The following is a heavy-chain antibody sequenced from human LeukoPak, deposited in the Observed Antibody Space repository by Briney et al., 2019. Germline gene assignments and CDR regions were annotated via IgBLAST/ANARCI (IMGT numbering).Heavy chain of an antibody. CDR3: ATSRFSEGLGRFDP. CDR1: GDSISSGTYY. CDR2: IYTSGNT. Sequence: SETLSLTCTVSGDSISSGTYYWNWIRQPAGKGLEWIGRIYTSGNTIYNPSLKSRVTISVDTSKNQVSLKLSSVTAADTAVYYCATSRFSEGLGRFDPWGQGILVTVSS. J-gene: IGHJ5*02. D-gene: IGHD3-10*01. V-gene: IGHV4-61*02.